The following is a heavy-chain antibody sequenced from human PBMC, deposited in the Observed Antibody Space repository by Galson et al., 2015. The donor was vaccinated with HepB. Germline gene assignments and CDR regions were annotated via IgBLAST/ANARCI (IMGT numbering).Heavy chain of an antibody. D-gene: IGHD2-2*01. CDR2: ISGTGGST. CDR3: AASGNQLLSYPYYYYYMDV. Sequence: SLRLSCAASGFTFSSYAMSWVRQAPGKGLEWVSAISGTGGSTYYADSVKGRFTISRDNSKNTLYLQMNSLRAEDTAVYYCAASGNQLLSYPYYYYYMDVWGKGTTVTVSS. V-gene: IGHV3-23*01. CDR1: GFTFSSYA. J-gene: IGHJ6*03.